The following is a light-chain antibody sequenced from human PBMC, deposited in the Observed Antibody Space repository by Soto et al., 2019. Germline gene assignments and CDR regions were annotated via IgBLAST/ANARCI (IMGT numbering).Light chain of an antibody. CDR3: QQYNSYPQT. CDR2: DAS. V-gene: IGKV1-5*01. J-gene: IGKJ1*01. CDR1: QTISSW. Sequence: DIQMTQSPSTLSGSVGDRVTITCRASQTISSWLAWYQQKPGKAPKLLIYDASSLESGVPSRFSGSGSGTEFTLTISSLQPDDFATYYCQQYNSYPQTFGQGTKVDNK.